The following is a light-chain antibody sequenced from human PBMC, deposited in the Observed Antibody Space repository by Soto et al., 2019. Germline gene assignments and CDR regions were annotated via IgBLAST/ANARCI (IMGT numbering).Light chain of an antibody. CDR2: EVT. CDR3: CSYAGSGALGV. Sequence: QSALTQPASVSGSPWQSITISCTGTSRDVGYYNLVSWFRQHPGNAPKLIIYEVTKRPSGVSDRFSGSKSGNTASLTISGLQPEDEADYYCCSYAGSGALGVFGAGTKVTVL. J-gene: IGLJ1*01. V-gene: IGLV2-23*02. CDR1: SRDVGYYNL.